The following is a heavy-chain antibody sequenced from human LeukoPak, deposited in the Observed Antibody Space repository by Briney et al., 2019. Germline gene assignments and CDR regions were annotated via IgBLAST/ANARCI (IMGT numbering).Heavy chain of an antibody. D-gene: IGHD6-19*01. J-gene: IGHJ6*02. Sequence: WVRQPPGKGLEWIGEINHSGSTNYNPSLKSRVTISVDTSKNQFSLKLSSVTAADTAVYYCARGEGSGWPYYYYYYGMDVWGQGTTVTVSS. V-gene: IGHV4-34*01. CDR2: INHSGST. CDR3: ARGEGSGWPYYYYYYGMDV.